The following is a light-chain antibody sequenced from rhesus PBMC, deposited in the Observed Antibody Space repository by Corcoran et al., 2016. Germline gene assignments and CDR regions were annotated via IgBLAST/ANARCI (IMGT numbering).Light chain of an antibody. J-gene: IGKJ1*01. CDR3: LQDYTTPWT. CDR2: AAS. Sequence: DIQMTQSPSSLSASVGDRVTVTCRASQGINKELSWYQQKPGKAPTLLLYAASSWQTGGSSRFRGSGLGIDYTLTISSLQPEDVATYDCLQDYTTPWTFGQGTKVEIK. CDR1: QGINKE. V-gene: IGKV1-94*01.